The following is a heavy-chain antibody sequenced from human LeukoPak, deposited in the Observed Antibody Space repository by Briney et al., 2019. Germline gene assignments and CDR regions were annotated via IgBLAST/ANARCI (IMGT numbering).Heavy chain of an antibody. CDR1: GFTFSSYG. D-gene: IGHD3-16*01. Sequence: GGSLRLSCAASGFTFSSYGMHWVRQAPGKGLEWVANIKKDGSEKSYVDSVKGRFTISRDNAKNSLYLQMNSLRAEDTAVYYCARAFSWGQGTLVTVSS. J-gene: IGHJ5*02. CDR2: IKKDGSEK. CDR3: ARAFS. V-gene: IGHV3-7*01.